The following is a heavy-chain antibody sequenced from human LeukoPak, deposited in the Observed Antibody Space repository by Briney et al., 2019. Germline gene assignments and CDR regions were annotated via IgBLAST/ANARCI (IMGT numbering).Heavy chain of an antibody. V-gene: IGHV4-34*01. CDR1: GGSFSGYY. CDR2: INHSGST. D-gene: IGHD1-7*01. J-gene: IGHJ4*02. Sequence: SETLSLTCAVYGGSFSGYYWSWIRQPPGKGLVWIGEINHSGSTNYNPSLKSRVTISVDTSKNQFSLKLSSVTAADTAVYYCARGGSAELLGYFDYWGQGTLVTVSS. CDR3: ARGGSAELLGYFDY.